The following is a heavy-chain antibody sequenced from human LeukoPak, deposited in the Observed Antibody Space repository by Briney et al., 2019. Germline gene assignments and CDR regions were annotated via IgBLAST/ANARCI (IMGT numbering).Heavy chain of an antibody. V-gene: IGHV4-31*03. CDR2: IYYSGST. J-gene: IGHJ4*02. D-gene: IGHD3-16*01. CDR3: ARDDGPFRGIDY. Sequence: SETLSLTCTVSGGSISSGGYYWSWIRQHPAKGLEWIGYIYYSGSTYYNPSLKSRVTISVDTSKSQFSLKLSSVTAADTAAYYCARDDGPFRGIDYWGQGTLVTVSS. CDR1: GGSISSGGYY.